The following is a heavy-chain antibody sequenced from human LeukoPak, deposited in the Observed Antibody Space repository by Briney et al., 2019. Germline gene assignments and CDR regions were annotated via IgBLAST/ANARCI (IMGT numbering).Heavy chain of an antibody. J-gene: IGHJ6*03. V-gene: IGHV4-39*01. CDR1: GGSISISSHY. D-gene: IGHD3-9*01. CDR2: IYYSGST. CDR3: ARAGGDFDWLLPSYYYYYYMDV. Sequence: PSETLSLTCTVSGGSISISSHYWVWIRQPPGKGLEWIGSIYYSGSTYYNPSLKSRVTISVDMSKNQFSLKLTSVTAADTAVYYCARAGGDFDWLLPSYYYYYYMDVWGKGTTVTVSS.